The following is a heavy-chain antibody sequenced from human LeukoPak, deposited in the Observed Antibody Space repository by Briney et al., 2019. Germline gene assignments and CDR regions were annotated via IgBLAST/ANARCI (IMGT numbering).Heavy chain of an antibody. J-gene: IGHJ5*02. CDR2: ISAINGNT. CDR1: RYTFNSNG. D-gene: IGHD3-10*01. CDR3: ARTGVTMVRGVRSIFIWFDP. V-gene: IGHV1-18*01. Sequence: ASLKLSCTASRYTFNSNGISCVRQAPGQGGEWMGWISAINGNTNYEQKLQRSVTMTTDTSTSTAYMELRSMRSDDTAVYSSARTGVTMVRGVRSIFIWFDPWGQGTLVTVSS.